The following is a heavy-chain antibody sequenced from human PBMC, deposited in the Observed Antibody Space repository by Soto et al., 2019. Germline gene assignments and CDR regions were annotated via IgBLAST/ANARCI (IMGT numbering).Heavy chain of an antibody. CDR3: ARDPYSYALTLGAFDI. D-gene: IGHD5-18*01. CDR2: IWYDGSNK. Sequence: QVQLVESGGGVVQPGRSLRLSCAASGFTFSSYGMHWVRQAPGKGLEWVAVIWYDGSNKYYADSVKGRFTISRDNSKNTLYLQMNSLRAEDTAVYYCARDPYSYALTLGAFDIWGQGTMVTVSS. CDR1: GFTFSSYG. J-gene: IGHJ3*02. V-gene: IGHV3-33*01.